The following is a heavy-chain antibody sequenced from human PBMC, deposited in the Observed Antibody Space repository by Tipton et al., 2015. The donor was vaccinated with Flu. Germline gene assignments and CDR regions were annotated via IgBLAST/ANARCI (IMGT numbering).Heavy chain of an antibody. V-gene: IGHV3-9*01. D-gene: IGHD6-13*01. Sequence: SLRLSCAASGFTFDDYAMHWVRQAPGKGLERVSGISWNSGSIGYADSVKGRFTISRDNAKNSLYLQMNSLRAEDTALYYCAKDKTYSSSWFDYWGQGTLVTVSS. CDR1: GFTFDDYA. J-gene: IGHJ4*02. CDR3: AKDKTYSSSWFDY. CDR2: ISWNSGSI.